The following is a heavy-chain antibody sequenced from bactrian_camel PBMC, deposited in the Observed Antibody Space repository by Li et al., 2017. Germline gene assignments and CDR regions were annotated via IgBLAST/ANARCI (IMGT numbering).Heavy chain of an antibody. CDR3: AAGQGGLLSRLLSPERYDY. CDR1: RPQPQDTASLYTFDSAC. D-gene: IGHD3*01. J-gene: IGHJ4*01. V-gene: IGHV3-3*01. Sequence: HVQLVESGGGSVQAGGSLRLSCEASRPQPQDTASLYTFDSACMGWFRQAPGKEREGVAGIWSETYILYADSVQGRFNISRDVKKNTVYLQMRDLKPEDTGVYTCAAGQGGLLSRLLSPERYDYWGQGTQVTVS. CDR2: IWSETYI.